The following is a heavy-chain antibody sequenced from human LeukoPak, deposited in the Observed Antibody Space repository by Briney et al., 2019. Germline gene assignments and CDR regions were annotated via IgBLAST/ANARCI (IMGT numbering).Heavy chain of an antibody. D-gene: IGHD3-22*01. CDR2: INPNSGGT. CDR1: GYTFTGHY. CDR3: ARDSSGYYPILI. Sequence: ASVKVSCKASGYTFTGHYMHWVRQAPGQGLEWMGWINPNSGGTNYAQKFQGRVTMTGDTSISTAYMELSRLRSDDTAVYYCARDSSGYYPILIWGQGTLVTVSP. J-gene: IGHJ4*02. V-gene: IGHV1-2*02.